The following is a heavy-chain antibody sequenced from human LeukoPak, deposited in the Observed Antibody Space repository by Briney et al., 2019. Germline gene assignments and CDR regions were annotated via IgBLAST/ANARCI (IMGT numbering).Heavy chain of an antibody. Sequence: PGGSLRLSCAASGFTFSSYSMNWVRQAPGKGLEWVSSISSSSSYIYYADSVKGRFTISRDNAKNSLYLQMNSLRAEDTAVYYCARVNGASITIFGVAPFDYWGQGTLVTVSS. CDR1: GFTFSSYS. J-gene: IGHJ4*02. CDR2: ISSSSSYI. V-gene: IGHV3-21*01. CDR3: ARVNGASITIFGVAPFDY. D-gene: IGHD3-3*01.